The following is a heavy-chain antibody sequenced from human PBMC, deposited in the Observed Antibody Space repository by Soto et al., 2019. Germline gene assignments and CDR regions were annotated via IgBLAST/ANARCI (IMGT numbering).Heavy chain of an antibody. Sequence: SETLSLTCTVSGGSISSYYWSWIRQPAGKGLEWIGRIYTSGSTNYNPSLKSRVTMSVDTSKNQFSLKLSSVTAADTAVYYCARDSHYYDSSGYDAFDIWGQGTMVTVSS. CDR3: ARDSHYYDSSGYDAFDI. J-gene: IGHJ3*02. V-gene: IGHV4-4*07. CDR2: IYTSGST. CDR1: GGSISSYY. D-gene: IGHD3-22*01.